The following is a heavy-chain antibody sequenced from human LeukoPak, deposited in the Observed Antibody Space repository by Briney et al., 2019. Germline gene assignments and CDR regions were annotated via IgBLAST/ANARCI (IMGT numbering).Heavy chain of an antibody. CDR2: ISYDGSNK. J-gene: IGHJ4*02. CDR1: GFTFSSYA. V-gene: IGHV3-30-3*01. D-gene: IGHD2/OR15-2a*01. CDR3: ARSVGNTLLYYFDY. Sequence: GGSLRLSCAASGFTFSSYAMHWVRQAPGKGLEWVAVISYDGSNKYYADSVKGQFTISRDNSKNTLYLQMNSLRAEDTAVYYCARSVGNTLLYYFDYWGQGTLVTVSS.